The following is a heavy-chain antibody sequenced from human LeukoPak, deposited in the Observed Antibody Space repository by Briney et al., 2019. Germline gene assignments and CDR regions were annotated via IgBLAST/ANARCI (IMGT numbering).Heavy chain of an antibody. CDR3: TRPTVATNS. Sequence: GGSLKLSCEAPGFTLSGSAIHWVRQASETGLEWIGRIRSKGDNHATAYAASVEGRFTISRNDSTNTAYLQMNRLTTDDTGMYYCTRPTVATNSWGQGTLVTVSS. CDR2: IRSKGDNHAT. V-gene: IGHV3-73*01. CDR1: GFTLSGSA. J-gene: IGHJ4*02. D-gene: IGHD4-17*01.